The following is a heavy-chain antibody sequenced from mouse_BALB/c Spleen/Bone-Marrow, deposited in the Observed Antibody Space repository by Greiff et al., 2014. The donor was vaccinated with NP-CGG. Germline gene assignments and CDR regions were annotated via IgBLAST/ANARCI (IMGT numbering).Heavy chain of an antibody. D-gene: IGHD1-1*01. Sequence: VQLKESGAELVKPGASVKLSCTASGFNIKDTYMHWVKQRPEQGLEWIGRIDPANGNTKYDPKFQCKATITADTSSNTAYLQLSSLTSEDTAVYYCAMYYYGSSLFAYWGQGTLVTVSA. J-gene: IGHJ3*01. V-gene: IGHV14-3*02. CDR3: AMYYYGSSLFAY. CDR2: IDPANGNT. CDR1: GFNIKDTY.